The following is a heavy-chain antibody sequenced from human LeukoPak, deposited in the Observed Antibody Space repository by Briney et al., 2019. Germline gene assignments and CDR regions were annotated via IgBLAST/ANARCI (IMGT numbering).Heavy chain of an antibody. CDR1: GFTFSNHW. CDR2: IYTDGSST. CDR3: VRALGDYWGQGDY. Sequence: GGSLRLSCAASGFTFSNHWMYWVRQGPGKGLVWISDIYTDGSSTNYADSVKGRFTISRDNAKNTLYLQMNSLGAADTAVYYCVRALGDYWGQGDYWGQGTLVTVSS. J-gene: IGHJ4*02. D-gene: IGHD3-16*01. V-gene: IGHV3-74*01.